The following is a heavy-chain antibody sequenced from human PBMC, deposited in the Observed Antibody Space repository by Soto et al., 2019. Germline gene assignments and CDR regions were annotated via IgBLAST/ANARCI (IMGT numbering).Heavy chain of an antibody. J-gene: IGHJ4*02. CDR2: VNPSGGHT. D-gene: IGHD2-21*02. CDR3: ARGGHVVVVTAALDY. CDR1: GDTFSDYY. Sequence: QVQLMQSGAEVKKPGASVKVSCKASGDTFSDYYIHWVRQAPGQGLEWMGTVNPSGGHTTYSQHCLGRVTMTRDTSTSTLHMERTSLTSADTAVYYCARGGHVVVVTAALDYWGQGTLVTVSS. V-gene: IGHV1-46*01.